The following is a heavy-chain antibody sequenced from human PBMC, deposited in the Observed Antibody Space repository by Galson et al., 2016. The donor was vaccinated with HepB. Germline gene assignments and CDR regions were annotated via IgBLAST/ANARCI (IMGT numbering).Heavy chain of an antibody. CDR3: ARGGSYLGPFDY. CDR2: ISYDGSSK. Sequence: SLRLSCAASGFTFSSYAMSWVRQAPGKGLEWVAIISYDGSSKYYADSVKGRFTISRDNSKNTLYLQMHSLRVEDTAVYYCARGGSYLGPFDYWGQGTLVTVSS. V-gene: IGHV3-30-3*01. D-gene: IGHD1-26*01. CDR1: GFTFSSYA. J-gene: IGHJ4*02.